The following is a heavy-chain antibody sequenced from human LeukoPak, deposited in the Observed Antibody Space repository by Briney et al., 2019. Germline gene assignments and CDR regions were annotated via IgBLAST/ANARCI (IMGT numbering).Heavy chain of an antibody. J-gene: IGHJ6*02. D-gene: IGHD3-10*01. CDR2: IYYSGTT. V-gene: IGHV4-59*01. CDR1: GXSISGYY. Sequence: PSETLSLTCTVSGXSISGYYGSWTRQPPGKGLEWIGYIYYSGTTNYNPSLKSRVTISLDTSKNQFSLRLSSVTAADTAVYYCARGGKYYYYYGMDVWGQGTTVTVSS. CDR3: ARGGKYYYYYGMDV.